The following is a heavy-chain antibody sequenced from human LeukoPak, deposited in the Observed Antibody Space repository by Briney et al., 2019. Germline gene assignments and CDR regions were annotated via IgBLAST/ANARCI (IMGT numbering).Heavy chain of an antibody. D-gene: IGHD3-22*01. CDR1: GFTFSSYE. CDR2: ISSSGSTI. J-gene: IGHJ4*02. V-gene: IGHV3-48*03. CDR3: VKLEYYFDSTGFLDN. Sequence: GGSLRLSCAASGFTFSSYEMNWVRQAPGKGLEWVSYISSSGSTIYYADSVKGRFTISRDNAKNSVNLEMNSLRAEDTALYYCVKLEYYFDSTGFLDNWGQGTLVTVS.